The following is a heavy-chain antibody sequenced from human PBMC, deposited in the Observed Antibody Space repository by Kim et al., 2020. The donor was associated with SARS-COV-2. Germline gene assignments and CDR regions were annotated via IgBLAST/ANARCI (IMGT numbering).Heavy chain of an antibody. CDR3: AKEGGWERTYYYYGMDV. V-gene: IGHV3-9*01. D-gene: IGHD1-26*01. Sequence: GGSLRLSCAASGFTFDDYAMHWVRQAPGKGLEWVSGISWNSGSIGYADSVKGRFTISRDNAKNSLYLQMNSLRAEDTALYYCAKEGGWERTYYYYGMDVWGQGTTVTVSS. J-gene: IGHJ6*02. CDR2: ISWNSGSI. CDR1: GFTFDDYA.